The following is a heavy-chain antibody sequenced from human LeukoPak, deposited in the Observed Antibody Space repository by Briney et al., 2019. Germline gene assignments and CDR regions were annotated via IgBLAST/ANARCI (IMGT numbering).Heavy chain of an antibody. CDR1: GFNFGDYA. Sequence: GGSLRLSCAASGFNFGDYALNWVRQAPGKGLEWVATINQDGSGKYYVDSVKGRFTISRDNAKNSLHLQMNSLRAEDTAVYYCARDRSGYTFDDWGQGTLVTVSS. CDR2: INQDGSGK. J-gene: IGHJ4*02. D-gene: IGHD5-18*01. V-gene: IGHV3-7*01. CDR3: ARDRSGYTFDD.